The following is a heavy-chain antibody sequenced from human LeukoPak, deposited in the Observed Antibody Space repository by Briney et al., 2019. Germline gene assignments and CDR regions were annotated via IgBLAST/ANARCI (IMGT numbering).Heavy chain of an antibody. V-gene: IGHV4-39*07. Sequence: PSETLSLTCTVSGGSLSSSSYCRGWIRHPPGEGLECIGSIYYSGSTNYNPFLKSRVTISVDTSKNHFSLKLSSVTAADTAVYYCARDDYGDSVGGDAFDIWGQGTMVTVSS. CDR3: ARDDYGDSVGGDAFDI. CDR1: GGSLSSSSYC. CDR2: IYYSGST. D-gene: IGHD4-17*01. J-gene: IGHJ3*02.